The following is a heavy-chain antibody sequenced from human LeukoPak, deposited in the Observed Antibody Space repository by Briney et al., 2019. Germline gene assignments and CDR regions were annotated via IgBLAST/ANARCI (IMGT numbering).Heavy chain of an antibody. Sequence: GGSLRLSCAASGFTFSSYWMNWARQAPGKGLEWVAVISYDGSNKYYADSVKGRFTISRDNSKNTLYLQMNSLRAEGTAVYYCASIVGATTVSRWGQGTLVTVSS. CDR1: GFTFSSYW. J-gene: IGHJ4*02. V-gene: IGHV3-30*03. D-gene: IGHD1-26*01. CDR2: ISYDGSNK. CDR3: ASIVGATTVSR.